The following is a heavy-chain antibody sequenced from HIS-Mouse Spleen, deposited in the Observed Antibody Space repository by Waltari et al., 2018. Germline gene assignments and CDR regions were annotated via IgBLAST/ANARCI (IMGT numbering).Heavy chain of an antibody. Sequence: LEWVSSISSSSSYIYYADSVKGRFTISRDNAKNSLYLQMNSLRAEDTAVYYCARDGGTTSDDAFDIWGQGTMVTVSS. J-gene: IGHJ3*02. CDR2: ISSSSSYI. CDR3: ARDGGTTSDDAFDI. V-gene: IGHV3-21*01. D-gene: IGHD1-1*01.